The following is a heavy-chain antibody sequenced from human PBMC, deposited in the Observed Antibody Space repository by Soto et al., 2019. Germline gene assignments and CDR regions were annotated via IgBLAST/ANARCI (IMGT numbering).Heavy chain of an antibody. CDR3: ARSSGKWLQFAAFDI. Sequence: QVQLVESGGGVVQPGRSLRLSCAASGFTFSSCGMHWVRQAPGKGLEWVAVIWYDGSNKYYADSVKGRFTISRDNSKNTLYLQMNSLRAEDTAVYYCARSSGKWLQFAAFDIWGQGTMVTVSS. J-gene: IGHJ3*02. CDR1: GFTFSSCG. V-gene: IGHV3-33*01. D-gene: IGHD5-12*01. CDR2: IWYDGSNK.